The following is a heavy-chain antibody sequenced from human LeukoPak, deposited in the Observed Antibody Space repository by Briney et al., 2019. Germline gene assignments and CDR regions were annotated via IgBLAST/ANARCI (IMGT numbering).Heavy chain of an antibody. V-gene: IGHV4-39*01. J-gene: IGHJ3*02. D-gene: IGHD4-23*01. CDR1: GGSISSSSYS. CDR3: ARRILHYGGNSGAFDI. Sequence: SETLSLTCTVSGGSISSSSYSWGWIRRPPGKGLEWIGSIYYSGSTYYNPSLKSRVTISVDTSKNQFSLKLSSVTAADTAVYYCARRILHYGGNSGAFDIWGQGTMVTVSS. CDR2: IYYSGST.